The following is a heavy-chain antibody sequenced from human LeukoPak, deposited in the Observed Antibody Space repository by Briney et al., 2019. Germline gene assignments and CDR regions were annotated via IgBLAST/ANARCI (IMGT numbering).Heavy chain of an antibody. CDR1: GFTLSTYA. Sequence: GGSMRLSCAVSGFTLSTYAMGWVRQAPGKGIGWVGVIMNSGETYYADSVKGRFIVSRDNTKNTLFLQMNSLGADDMAVYYCAKNVCCGSGCYSDWLGYFQHWGQGTLVTVSS. V-gene: IGHV3-23*01. J-gene: IGHJ1*01. CDR3: AKNVCCGSGCYSDWLGYFQH. D-gene: IGHD2-21*02. CDR2: IMNSGET.